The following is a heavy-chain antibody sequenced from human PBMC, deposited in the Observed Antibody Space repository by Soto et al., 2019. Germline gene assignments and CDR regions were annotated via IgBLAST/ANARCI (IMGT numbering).Heavy chain of an antibody. D-gene: IGHD4-17*01. V-gene: IGHV1-24*01. CDR3: TTYHGDYNFDH. Sequence: QVQLVQSGAEVKKPGASVKVSCKVSGYTLNEVAMHWVRQAPGKGLEWLGGFDPDEAETIYAQHFQGRVTMTEDTSTDPVYMEVSSLRSEDTALYFCTTYHGDYNFDHWGQGTLVTVSS. J-gene: IGHJ5*02. CDR2: FDPDEAET. CDR1: GYTLNEVA.